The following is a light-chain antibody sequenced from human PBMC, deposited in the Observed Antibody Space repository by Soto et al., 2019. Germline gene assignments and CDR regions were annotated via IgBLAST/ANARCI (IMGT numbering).Light chain of an antibody. CDR2: DVS. CDR3: SSYTSSSTLYV. V-gene: IGLV2-14*01. CDR1: NKDVGGYNY. J-gene: IGLJ1*01. Sequence: HSVRNHASPGFGAPGQSLTFSFPRNNKDVGGYNYVSWYQQHPGKAPKLMIYDVSNRPSGVSNRFSGSKSGNTASLTISGLQAEDEADYYCSSYTSSSTLYVFGTGTKVTVL.